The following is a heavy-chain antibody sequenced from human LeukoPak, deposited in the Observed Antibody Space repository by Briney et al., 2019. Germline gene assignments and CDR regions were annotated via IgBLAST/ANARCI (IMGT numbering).Heavy chain of an antibody. Sequence: ASVKVSCKASGYTFTGYYMHWVRQAPGQGLEWMGWINPNSGGTNYAQKFQGRVTMTRDTSISAAYMELSRLRSDDTAVYYCASVAWGRRPYYFDYWGQGTLVTVSS. D-gene: IGHD7-27*01. J-gene: IGHJ4*02. CDR1: GYTFTGYY. CDR2: INPNSGGT. CDR3: ASVAWGRRPYYFDY. V-gene: IGHV1-2*02.